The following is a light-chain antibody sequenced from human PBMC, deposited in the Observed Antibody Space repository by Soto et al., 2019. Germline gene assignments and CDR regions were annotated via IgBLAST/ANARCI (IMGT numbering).Light chain of an antibody. CDR2: GAS. Sequence: DIVYTQSPGTLSSSPRERATLSCRASQSVSSSYLAWYQQKTGQAPRLLIYGASSRATGVPDRFSGSGSGTDFTLTISRLVPADFAVYYCQQYCRASPLTFGGGTKVDIK. CDR3: QQYCRASPLT. V-gene: IGKV3-20*01. J-gene: IGKJ4*01. CDR1: QSVSSSY.